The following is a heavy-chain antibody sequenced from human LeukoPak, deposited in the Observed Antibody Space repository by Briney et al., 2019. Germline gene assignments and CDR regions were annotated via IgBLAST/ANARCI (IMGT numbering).Heavy chain of an antibody. Sequence: GGSLRLSCAASGFTFSSYEMSWVRQAPGKGLEWVSYISSSGSTIYYADSVKGRFTISRDNAKNSLYLQMNSLRAEDTAVYYCASSGYGYVYYYGMDVWGQGTTVTVSS. CDR2: ISSSGSTI. CDR1: GFTFSSYE. J-gene: IGHJ6*02. D-gene: IGHD5-18*01. V-gene: IGHV3-48*03. CDR3: ASSGYGYVYYYGMDV.